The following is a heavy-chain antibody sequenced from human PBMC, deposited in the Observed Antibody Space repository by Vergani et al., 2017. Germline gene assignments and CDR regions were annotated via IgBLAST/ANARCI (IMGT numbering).Heavy chain of an antibody. D-gene: IGHD6-13*01. CDR1: GFTFSSYG. CDR3: AREGIAAVGTTLLFDY. Sequence: QVQLVESGGGVVQPGRSLRLSCAASGFTFSSYGMHWVRQAPGKGLKWVAVIWYDGSNKYYADSVKGRFTISRDNSKNTLYVQMNSLRAEDTAVYYCAREGIAAVGTTLLFDYWGQGTLVTVSS. CDR2: IWYDGSNK. V-gene: IGHV3-33*01. J-gene: IGHJ4*02.